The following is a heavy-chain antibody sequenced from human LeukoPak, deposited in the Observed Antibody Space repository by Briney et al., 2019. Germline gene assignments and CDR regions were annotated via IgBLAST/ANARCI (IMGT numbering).Heavy chain of an antibody. CDR3: ARESGVMREIRY. CDR2: INPSGGST. Sequence: ASVKVSCKASGYTFTSYYMHWVRQAPGQGLEWMGIINPSGGSTSYAQKFQGRVTVTRDTSTSTVYMELSSLRSEDTAVYYCARESGVMREIRYWGQGTLVTVSS. V-gene: IGHV1-46*01. CDR1: GYTFTSYY. D-gene: IGHD3-16*01. J-gene: IGHJ4*02.